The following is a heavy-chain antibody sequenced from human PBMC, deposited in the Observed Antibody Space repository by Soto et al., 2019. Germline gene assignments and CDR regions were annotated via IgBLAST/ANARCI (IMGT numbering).Heavy chain of an antibody. CDR1: GFTFSSYG. CDR2: IWYNGSNK. CDR3: ARLEGGIAAAGYAFDI. D-gene: IGHD6-13*01. Sequence: QVQLVESGGGVVQPGRSLRLSCAASGFTFSSYGMHWVRQAPGKGLEWVAVIWYNGSNKYYADSVKGRFTISRDNSKNTLYLQMNSLRAEDTAVYCCARLEGGIAAAGYAFDIWGQGTMATVSS. V-gene: IGHV3-33*01. J-gene: IGHJ3*02.